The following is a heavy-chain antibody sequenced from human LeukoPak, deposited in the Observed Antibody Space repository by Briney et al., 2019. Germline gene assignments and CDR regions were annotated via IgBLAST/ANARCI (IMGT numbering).Heavy chain of an antibody. D-gene: IGHD2-2*01. Sequence: SETLSLTCAVSGYSISSGYYWGWIRQPPGKGLEWIGSIYHSGSTYYNPSLKSRVTISVDTSKNQFSLKLSSVTAADTAVYYCARVKVPAAPNDAFDIWGQGTMVTVSS. CDR1: GYSISSGYY. CDR3: ARVKVPAAPNDAFDI. CDR2: IYHSGST. V-gene: IGHV4-38-2*01. J-gene: IGHJ3*02.